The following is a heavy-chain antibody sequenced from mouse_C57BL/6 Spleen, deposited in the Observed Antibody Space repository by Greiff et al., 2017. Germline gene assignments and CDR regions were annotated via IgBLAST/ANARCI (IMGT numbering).Heavy chain of an antibody. CDR3: ARLYRDVRAMDY. V-gene: IGHV5-9*01. J-gene: IGHJ4*01. CDR1: GFTFSSYT. D-gene: IGHD2-1*01. Sequence: EVKVEESGGGLVKPGGSLKLSCAASGFTFSSYTMSWVRQTPEKRLEWVATISGGGGNTYYPDSVKGRFTISRDNAKNTLYLQMSSLRSEDTALYYCARLYRDVRAMDYWGQGTSVTVSS. CDR2: ISGGGGNT.